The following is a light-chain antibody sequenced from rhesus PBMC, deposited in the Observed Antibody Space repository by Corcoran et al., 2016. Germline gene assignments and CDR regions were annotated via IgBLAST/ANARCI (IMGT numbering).Light chain of an antibody. J-gene: IGKJ1*01. CDR2: AAS. Sequence: DIQMTQSPSSLSASVGDTVTITCRASQGISSYLNWFQQKPGKAPKLLIYAASSFESGVPSRFSGSGSGTEFTLTISSLQPEDFAAYYCLQHNSYPPTFGQGTKVEIK. CDR1: QGISSY. V-gene: IGKV1-28*01. CDR3: LQHNSYPPT.